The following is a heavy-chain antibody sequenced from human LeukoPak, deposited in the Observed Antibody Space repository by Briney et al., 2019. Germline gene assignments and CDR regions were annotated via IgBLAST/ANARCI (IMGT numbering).Heavy chain of an antibody. CDR2: VYYSGST. D-gene: IGHD4-23*01. V-gene: IGHV4-59*08. CDR1: GGSISSYY. Sequence: SETLSLTCTVSGGSISSYYWSWIRQPPGKGLEGMGYVYYSGSTNYIPSLKSRVTISVDTSKTQFSLKLSSVTAADTAVYYCARHSIDYGGSDAFDIWGQGTMVTVSS. CDR3: ARHSIDYGGSDAFDI. J-gene: IGHJ3*02.